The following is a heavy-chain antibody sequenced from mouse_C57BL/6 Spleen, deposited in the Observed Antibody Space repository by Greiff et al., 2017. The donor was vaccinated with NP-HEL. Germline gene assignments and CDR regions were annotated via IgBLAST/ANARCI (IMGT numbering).Heavy chain of an antibody. Sequence: QVQLQQSGAELVRPGASVTLSCKASGYTFTDYEMHWVKQTPVHGLEWIGAIDPETGGTAYNQKFKGKAILNADKSSSTAYMELRSLTSEDSAVYYCTRQIGYYGSSTGYFDVWGTGTTVTVSS. D-gene: IGHD1-1*01. V-gene: IGHV1-15*01. CDR1: GYTFTDYE. J-gene: IGHJ1*03. CDR3: TRQIGYYGSSTGYFDV. CDR2: IDPETGGT.